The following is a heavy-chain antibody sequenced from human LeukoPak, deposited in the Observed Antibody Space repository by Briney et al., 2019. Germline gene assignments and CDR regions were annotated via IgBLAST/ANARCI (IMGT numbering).Heavy chain of an antibody. CDR3: ARGRPLLGNQPNYYFDY. CDR2: INPNSGGT. J-gene: IGHJ4*02. V-gene: IGHV1-2*02. CDR1: GYTFTGYY. D-gene: IGHD1-14*01. Sequence: ASVKLSFKASGYTFTGYYMHWVRQAPAQGLEWMGWINPNSGGTNYAQKFQGRVTMTRDTSISTAYMELSRLRSDDTAVYYCARGRPLLGNQPNYYFDYWGQGTLVTASS.